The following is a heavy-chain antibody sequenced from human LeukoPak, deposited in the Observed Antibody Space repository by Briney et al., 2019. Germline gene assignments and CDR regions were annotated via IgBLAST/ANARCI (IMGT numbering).Heavy chain of an antibody. D-gene: IGHD6-19*01. CDR3: AKVMGSGQWLVEREDFDI. Sequence: ASVKVSCKASGYTFTGYYIHWVRHAPGQGLEWMGWINPNSGGTNYAQKFQGRVTMTRDTSISTAYMELSRLRSDDTAVYYCAKVMGSGQWLVEREDFDIWGQGTMVTVSS. CDR1: GYTFTGYY. CDR2: INPNSGGT. V-gene: IGHV1-2*02. J-gene: IGHJ3*02.